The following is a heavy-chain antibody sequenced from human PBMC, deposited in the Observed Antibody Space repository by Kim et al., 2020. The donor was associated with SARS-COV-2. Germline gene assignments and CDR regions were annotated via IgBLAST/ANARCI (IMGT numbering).Heavy chain of an antibody. V-gene: IGHV4-31*02. J-gene: IGHJ4*02. Sequence: SLKSRVTISVDTSKNQSSLKLSSVTAAGTAVYYCARGRITIFGVVTEFDYWGQGTLVTVSS. CDR3: ARGRITIFGVVTEFDY. D-gene: IGHD3-3*01.